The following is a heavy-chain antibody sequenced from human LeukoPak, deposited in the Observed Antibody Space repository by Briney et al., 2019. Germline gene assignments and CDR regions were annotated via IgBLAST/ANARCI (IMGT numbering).Heavy chain of an antibody. J-gene: IGHJ4*02. CDR3: ARDDTMVRGVHN. D-gene: IGHD3-10*01. Sequence: SVKVSCKASGGTFSSYAIRWVRQAPGQGLEWMGGIIPIFGTANYAQKFQGRVTITADESTSTAYMELSSLRSEDTAVYYCARDDTMVRGVHNWGQGALVTVSS. CDR2: IIPIFGTA. V-gene: IGHV1-69*13. CDR1: GGTFSSYA.